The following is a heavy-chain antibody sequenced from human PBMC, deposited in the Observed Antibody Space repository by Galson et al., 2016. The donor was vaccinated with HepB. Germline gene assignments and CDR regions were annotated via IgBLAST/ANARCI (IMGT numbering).Heavy chain of an antibody. CDR3: ARVVVPAARWYYYYGMDG. J-gene: IGHJ6*02. D-gene: IGHD2-2*01. CDR2: INPIFGTA. CDR1: GGTFSTYA. Sequence: SVKVSCKASGGTFSTYAISWVRQAPGQGLEWMGGINPIFGTANYAQKFQGRVTITADKSTSTAYMELSSLRSEDTAVYYCARVVVPAARWYYYYGMDGWGQGTTVTVSS. V-gene: IGHV1-69*06.